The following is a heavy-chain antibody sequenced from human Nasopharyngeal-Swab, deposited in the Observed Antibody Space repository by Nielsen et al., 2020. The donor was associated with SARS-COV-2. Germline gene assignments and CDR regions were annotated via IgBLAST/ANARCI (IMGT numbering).Heavy chain of an antibody. J-gene: IGHJ6*03. Sequence: GSLRLSCTVSGGSISSYCWSWVRQPPGKGLEWIGEINHSGSTNYNPSLKSRVTISVDTSKNQFSLKLSSVTAADTAVYYCARGPRYCSGGSCYQVFYYYMDVWGKGTTVTVSS. CDR1: GGSISSYC. D-gene: IGHD2-15*01. V-gene: IGHV4-34*01. CDR2: INHSGST. CDR3: ARGPRYCSGGSCYQVFYYYMDV.